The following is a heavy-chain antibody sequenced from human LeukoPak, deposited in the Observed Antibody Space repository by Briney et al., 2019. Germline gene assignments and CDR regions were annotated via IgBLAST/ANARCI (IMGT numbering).Heavy chain of an antibody. J-gene: IGHJ6*02. D-gene: IGHD2-15*01. CDR1: GYSLTSGYY. V-gene: IGHV4-38-2*02. CDR2: IFHSGST. CDR3: ARVSGCSGGNCYLEYYYYGMDV. Sequence: SETLSLTCTVSGYSLTSGYYWGWIRQPPGKGLELIGSIFHSGSTYYNPSLKSRVTISVDTSKNQFSLKLSSVTAADTAVYYCARVSGCSGGNCYLEYYYYGMDVWGQGTTVTVSS.